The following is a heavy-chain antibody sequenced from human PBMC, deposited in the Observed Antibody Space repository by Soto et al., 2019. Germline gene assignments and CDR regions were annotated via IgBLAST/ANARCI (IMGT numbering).Heavy chain of an antibody. D-gene: IGHD3-22*01. Sequence: QVQLVESGGGVVQPGRSLRLSCAASGFTFSSYGMHWVRQAPGKGLEWVAVISYDGSNKYYADSVKGRFTISRDNSKNTLYLQMNSLRAEDTAVYYCAKDAPHYYDSSGYWTPGWFDPWGQGTLVTVSS. CDR3: AKDAPHYYDSSGYWTPGWFDP. CDR1: GFTFSSYG. J-gene: IGHJ5*02. V-gene: IGHV3-30*18. CDR2: ISYDGSNK.